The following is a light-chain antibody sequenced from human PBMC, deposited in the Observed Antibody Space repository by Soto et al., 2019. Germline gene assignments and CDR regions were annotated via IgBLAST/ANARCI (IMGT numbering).Light chain of an antibody. CDR3: EQYYQWPPST. J-gene: IGKJ1*01. V-gene: IGKV3-15*01. CDR2: DAS. Sequence: ELVMTQSPATLSVSPGERATLSCRASQSVNSDLAWYQQKPGQAPRLLIYDASTRATGSPARFSGSGSGTEFSLTISNLPSEDFAVYYYEQYYQWPPSTFGQGTKVDSK. CDR1: QSVNSD.